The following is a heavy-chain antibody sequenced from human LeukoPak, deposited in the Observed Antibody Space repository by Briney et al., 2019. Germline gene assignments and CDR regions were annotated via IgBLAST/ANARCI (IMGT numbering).Heavy chain of an antibody. D-gene: IGHD3-9*01. V-gene: IGHV3-30*02. CDR3: ATLPPVLRYFDWLLGPRYFDL. CDR1: GFTFSSYG. Sequence: GGSLRLSCAASGFTFSSYGMHWVRQAPGKGLEWVAVIWYDGSNKYYADSVKGRFTISRDNSKNTLYLQMNSLRAEDTAVYYCATLPPVLRYFDWLLGPRYFDLWGRGTLVTVSS. CDR2: IWYDGSNK. J-gene: IGHJ2*01.